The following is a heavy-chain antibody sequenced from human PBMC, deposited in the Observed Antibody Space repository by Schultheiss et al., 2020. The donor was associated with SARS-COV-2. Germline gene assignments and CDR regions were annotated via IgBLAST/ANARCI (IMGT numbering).Heavy chain of an antibody. V-gene: IGHV3-74*01. CDR2: INSDGSST. D-gene: IGHD3-22*01. CDR3: ARDYYDSSGSPWFDP. J-gene: IGHJ5*02. Sequence: GGSLRLSCAASGFTFSSYWMHWVRQAPGKGLVWVSRINSDGSSTSYADSVKGRFTISRDNAKNTLYLQMNSLRAEDTAVYYCARDYYDSSGSPWFDPWGQGTLVTVSS. CDR1: GFTFSSYW.